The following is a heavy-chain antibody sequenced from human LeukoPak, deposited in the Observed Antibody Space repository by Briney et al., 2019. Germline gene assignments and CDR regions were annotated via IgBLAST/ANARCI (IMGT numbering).Heavy chain of an antibody. V-gene: IGHV3-7*01. Sequence: GGSLRLSCAASGFTFSSYWMQWVRQAPGKGLEWVANIKEDGSKTNYVDSVKGRFTISRDNVKNSLYLQMNSLGAEDTAVHYCARRYFDLWGRGTLVTVSS. CDR2: IKEDGSKT. CDR3: ARRYFDL. J-gene: IGHJ2*01. CDR1: GFTFSSYW.